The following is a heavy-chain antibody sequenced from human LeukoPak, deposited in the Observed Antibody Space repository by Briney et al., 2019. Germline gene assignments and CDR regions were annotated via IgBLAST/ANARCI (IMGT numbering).Heavy chain of an antibody. Sequence: SETLSLTCTVSGGSISSSPYYWGWIRQPPGKGLEWIGSMSYSGSTYYNPSLKSRVTISVDTSKNQFSLKLSSVTAADTAVYYCARRLAGTEDYWGQGTLVTVSS. V-gene: IGHV4-39*01. CDR2: MSYSGST. CDR1: GGSISSSPYY. J-gene: IGHJ4*02. CDR3: ARRLAGTEDY. D-gene: IGHD6-13*01.